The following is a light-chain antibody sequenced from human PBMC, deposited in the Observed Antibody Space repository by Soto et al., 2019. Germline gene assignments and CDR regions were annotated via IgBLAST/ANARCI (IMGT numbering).Light chain of an antibody. CDR3: QQSYDAQFT. Sequence: DIQLTQSPYSLSASAGDEVTITCRASQGISHYLTLYQQKPGRAPTLLIYGVSTLQSGVPSRFSGGGSGTDFTLTISNLQLEDFATYYCQQSYDAQFTFGGGTRVEIK. J-gene: IGKJ4*01. CDR2: GVS. V-gene: IGKV1-39*01. CDR1: QGISHY.